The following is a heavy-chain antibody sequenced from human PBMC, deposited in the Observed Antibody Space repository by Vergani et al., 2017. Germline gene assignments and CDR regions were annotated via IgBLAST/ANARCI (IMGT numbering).Heavy chain of an antibody. Sequence: QVQLQESGPGLVKPPGTLSLTCAVSGDSISSNNCWTWVRQPPGKGLEWIGEICHTEDTKYSPSLKSRVTVSVDTFKSQFSLKLNSVTVADTAVYYCARSRPYCTSGSCPAIWGQGTLVTVSS. V-gene: IGHV4-4*03. CDR2: ICHTEDT. D-gene: IGHD2-15*01. J-gene: IGHJ4*02. CDR3: ARSRPYCTSGSCPAI. CDR1: GDSISSNNC.